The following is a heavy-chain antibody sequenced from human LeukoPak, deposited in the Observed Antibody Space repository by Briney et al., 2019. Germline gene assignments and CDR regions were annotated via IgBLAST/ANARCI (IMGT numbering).Heavy chain of an antibody. Sequence: ASVKVSCKASGYTFSGFYIHRVRQAPGQGLEWMGWIYPNSGGTNYAQKFQGRVTMTRDTSISTAYMDLSRLRSDDAAVYYCARGWGLLYNDYWGQGTLVTVSS. D-gene: IGHD3-10*01. CDR3: ARGWGLLYNDY. CDR1: GYTFSGFY. CDR2: IYPNSGGT. V-gene: IGHV1-2*02. J-gene: IGHJ4*02.